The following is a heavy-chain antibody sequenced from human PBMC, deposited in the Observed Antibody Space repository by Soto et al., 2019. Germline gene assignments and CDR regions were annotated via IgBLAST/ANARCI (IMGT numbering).Heavy chain of an antibody. CDR1: VFTFSSYD. J-gene: IGHJ6*02. CDR3: ARGVAAAGTGDPYYYYYGMDV. CDR2: IGTAGDT. D-gene: IGHD6-13*01. Sequence: GSLRLSCAASVFTFSSYDMHWVRQATGKGLEWVSAIGTAGDTYYPGSVKGRFTISRENAKNSLYLQMNSLRAGDTAVYYCARGVAAAGTGDPYYYYYGMDVWGHGTTVTVSS. V-gene: IGHV3-13*01.